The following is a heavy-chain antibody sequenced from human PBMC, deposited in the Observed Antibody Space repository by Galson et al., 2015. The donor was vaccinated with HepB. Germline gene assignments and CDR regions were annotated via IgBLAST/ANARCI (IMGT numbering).Heavy chain of an antibody. CDR3: AKDLQISR. V-gene: IGHV3-23*01. J-gene: IGHJ4*02. Sequence: SLRLSCAVSGFTFSSAAMTWVRQIPGKGLEWVSVVSASGSNTYYADSVKGRFTISRDNSKNMLYLQMNSLRAEDTAVYYCAKDLQISRWGQGTLVTVSS. CDR2: VSASGSNT. CDR1: GFTFSSAA.